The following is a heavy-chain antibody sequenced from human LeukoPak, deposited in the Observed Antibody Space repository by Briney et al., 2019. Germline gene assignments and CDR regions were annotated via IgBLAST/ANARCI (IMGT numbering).Heavy chain of an antibody. J-gene: IGHJ4*02. V-gene: IGHV4-59*01. CDR1: GGSISSYY. CDR2: IYYSGST. CDR3: ARDRVGATGLFDY. Sequence: TXSGGSISSYYWSWIRQPPGKGLEWIGYIYYSGSTNYNPSLTSRVTISVDTSKNQFSLKLSSVTAADTAVYYCARDRVGATGLFDYWGQGTLVTVSS. D-gene: IGHD1-26*01.